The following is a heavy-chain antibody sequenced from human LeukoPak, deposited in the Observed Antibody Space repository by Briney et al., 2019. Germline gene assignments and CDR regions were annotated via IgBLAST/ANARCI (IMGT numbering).Heavy chain of an antibody. CDR2: INWNGGGT. D-gene: IGHD1-26*01. Sequence: PGGSLRLSCAATGFTFKDYGMHWVRQPPGKGLEWVSSINWNGGGTDYADSVKGRFTISRGNAKSSLYLQLSSLRPEDTALYYCAKHMRATNTYSFFGLDVWGQGTTVTVSS. CDR3: AKHMRATNTYSFFGLDV. CDR1: GFTFKDYG. V-gene: IGHV3-9*01. J-gene: IGHJ6*02.